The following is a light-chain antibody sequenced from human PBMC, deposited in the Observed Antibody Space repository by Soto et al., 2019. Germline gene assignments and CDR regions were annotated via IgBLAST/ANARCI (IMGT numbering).Light chain of an antibody. Sequence: EIVLTQSPATLSVSPGEGATLSCRASQGIGSTLAWYQQKPGQAPRLLIYGASTRAAGIPDRFSGSGSGTDFTLTITRLEPEDSAVYFCQQYTGPPTTFGQGTRLEIK. J-gene: IGKJ5*01. CDR3: QQYTGPPTT. CDR1: QGIGST. V-gene: IGKV3D-15*01. CDR2: GAS.